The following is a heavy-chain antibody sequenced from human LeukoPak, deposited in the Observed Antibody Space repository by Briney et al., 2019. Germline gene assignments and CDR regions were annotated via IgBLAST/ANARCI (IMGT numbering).Heavy chain of an antibody. J-gene: IGHJ5*02. V-gene: IGHV2-70*11. Sequence: SGPTLVNPTQTLTLTCTFSGFSLSISGMCVSWIRQPPGKALEWLARIDWDDDKYYSTSLKTRLTISKDTSKNQVVLTMTNMDPVDTATYYCARMMLDSSGWYGNWFDPWGQGTLVTVSS. CDR2: IDWDDDK. D-gene: IGHD6-19*01. CDR3: ARMMLDSSGWYGNWFDP. CDR1: GFSLSISGMC.